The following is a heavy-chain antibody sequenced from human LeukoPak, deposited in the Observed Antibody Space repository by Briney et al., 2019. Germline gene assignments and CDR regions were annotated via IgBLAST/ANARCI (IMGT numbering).Heavy chain of an antibody. Sequence: KPSETLSLTCSVSAGSISSSNWWSWVRQSPVKGLEWIGEIYLYGTTNYNPSLKSRVTMSVDRSKNQFSLKLSSVTAADTAVYYCARQKWEQQGRDYYFNGLDVWGPGTTVIVSS. D-gene: IGHD1-26*01. V-gene: IGHV4-4*02. J-gene: IGHJ6*02. CDR2: IYLYGTT. CDR1: AGSISSSNW. CDR3: ARQKWEQQGRDYYFNGLDV.